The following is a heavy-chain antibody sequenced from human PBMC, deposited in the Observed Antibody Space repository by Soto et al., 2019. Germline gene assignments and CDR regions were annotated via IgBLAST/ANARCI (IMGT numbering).Heavy chain of an antibody. CDR3: ARLGSSSSFGY. J-gene: IGHJ4*02. D-gene: IGHD6-13*01. Sequence: QVQLQESGPGLVKPSETLSLTCTVSGGSISNYYWTWIRLPPGKGLEWIGYIYYSGSTNYNPSLKSRVTIAVYTAKNHCSLNLSSVTAADTAVYYCARLGSSSSFGYWGQGTLVTVSS. CDR1: GGSISNYY. V-gene: IGHV4-59*08. CDR2: IYYSGST.